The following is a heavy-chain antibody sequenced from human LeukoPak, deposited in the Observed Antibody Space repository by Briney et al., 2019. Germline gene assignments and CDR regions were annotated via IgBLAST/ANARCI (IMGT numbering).Heavy chain of an antibody. D-gene: IGHD4-23*01. CDR2: IIPIFGTA. J-gene: IGHJ3*02. V-gene: IGHV1-69*01. CDR3: ARELGYGGNEDAFDI. Sequence: IIPIFGTANYAQKFQGRVTITADESTSTAYMELSSLRSEDTAVYYCARELGYGGNEDAFDIWGQGTMVTVSS.